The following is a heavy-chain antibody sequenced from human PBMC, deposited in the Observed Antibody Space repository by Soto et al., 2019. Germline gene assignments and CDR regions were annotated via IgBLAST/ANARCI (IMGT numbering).Heavy chain of an antibody. V-gene: IGHV1-8*01. J-gene: IGHJ5*02. D-gene: IGHD3-10*01. CDR1: GYSFTNND. CDR3: ARMATCGSLNWFDP. Sequence: GASVKVSCKASGYSFTNNDVSWVRQATGQGLEWMGWMNPGSGDTGYAQKFQGRVTMTRDISTATAYMELSSLRSDDTAIYYCARMATCGSLNWFDPWGQGTLVTVSS. CDR2: MNPGSGDT.